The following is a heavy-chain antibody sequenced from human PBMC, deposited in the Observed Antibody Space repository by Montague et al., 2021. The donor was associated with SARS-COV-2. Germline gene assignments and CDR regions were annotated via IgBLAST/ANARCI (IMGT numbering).Heavy chain of an antibody. D-gene: IGHD2-2*01. CDR3: ARFAYRLLFIASYYGMDV. V-gene: IGHV4-34*01. J-gene: IGHJ6*02. CDR1: GSWYSGSY. CDR2: FSLKERT. Sequence: SETLSLTCSILGSWYSGSYRKCTRLNSSHHRDSNGDFSLKERTNYNPSLKSRVTISIDTSKNQFSLKLSSLTPADTAVYYCARFAYRLLFIASYYGMDVWGQGTTVTVSS.